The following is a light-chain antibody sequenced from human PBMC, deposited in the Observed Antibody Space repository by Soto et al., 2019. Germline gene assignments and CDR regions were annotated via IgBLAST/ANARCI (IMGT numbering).Light chain of an antibody. CDR1: QSVLYSSNNKNY. Sequence: DIVMTQSPDSLAVSLGERATINCKSSQSVLYSSNNKNYLAWYQQKPGQPPRLLIYWASTRESGVPDRFGGSGSGTDLTLTISSLQAEDVAVYYCPHYYSTPPTFGGGTKVEIK. CDR2: WAS. CDR3: PHYYSTPPT. V-gene: IGKV4-1*01. J-gene: IGKJ4*01.